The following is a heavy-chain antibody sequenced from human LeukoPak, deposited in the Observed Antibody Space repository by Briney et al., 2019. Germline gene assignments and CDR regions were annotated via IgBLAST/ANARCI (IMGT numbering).Heavy chain of an antibody. CDR3: ARSKVRGYSYGPYHYYGMDV. Sequence: SKTLSLTCAVYGGSFSGYYWSWIRQPPGKGLEWIGEINHSGSTNYNPSLKSRVTISVDTSKNQFSLKLSSVTAADTAVYYCARSKVRGYSYGPYHYYGMDVWGQGTTVTVSS. D-gene: IGHD5-18*01. CDR2: INHSGST. J-gene: IGHJ6*02. V-gene: IGHV4-34*01. CDR1: GGSFSGYY.